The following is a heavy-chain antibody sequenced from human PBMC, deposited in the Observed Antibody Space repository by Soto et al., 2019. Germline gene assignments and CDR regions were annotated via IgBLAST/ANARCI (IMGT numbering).Heavy chain of an antibody. CDR3: AREGYPFDY. J-gene: IGHJ4*02. V-gene: IGHV3-33*01. D-gene: IGHD5-12*01. Sequence: GGSLRLSCAASGFSFSTYGMHWVRQAPGKGLEWVAVIWSAGSNKYYADSVKGRFTISRDNSEDTLYLQMNSLRAEDTAVYYCAREGYPFDYWGQGTLVTVSS. CDR2: IWSAGSNK. CDR1: GFSFSTYG.